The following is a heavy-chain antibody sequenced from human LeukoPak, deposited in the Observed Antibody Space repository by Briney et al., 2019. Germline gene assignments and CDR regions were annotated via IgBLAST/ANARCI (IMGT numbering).Heavy chain of an antibody. CDR3: ARVGALSSSWLLY. Sequence: GGSLRLSCAAPGITFSNYNMNWVRQAPGKGLEWISSITSSSSYTFYADSVKGRFTISRDNAKNSLYLQMNSLRAEDTAVYYCARVGALSSSWLLYWGQGALVTVSS. CDR1: GITFSNYN. J-gene: IGHJ4*02. V-gene: IGHV3-21*01. CDR2: ITSSSSYT. D-gene: IGHD6-13*01.